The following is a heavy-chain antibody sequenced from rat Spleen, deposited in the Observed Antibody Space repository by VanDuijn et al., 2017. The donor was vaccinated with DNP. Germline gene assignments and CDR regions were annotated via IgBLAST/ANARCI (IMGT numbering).Heavy chain of an antibody. Sequence: QVQLKESGPGLVQPSQTLSLTCTVSGFSLTRDGVTRVRQPPGKGLEWIAAMSSGGSRYYNSALKSRLSISRDTSKSQVFLKMNSLQTEDTATYYCARSPETSYIYFPWAYWGQGTLVTVSS. CDR1: GFSLTRDG. V-gene: IGHV2S12*01. J-gene: IGHJ3*01. CDR3: ARSPETSYIYFPWAY. CDR2: MSSGGSR. D-gene: IGHD1-2*01.